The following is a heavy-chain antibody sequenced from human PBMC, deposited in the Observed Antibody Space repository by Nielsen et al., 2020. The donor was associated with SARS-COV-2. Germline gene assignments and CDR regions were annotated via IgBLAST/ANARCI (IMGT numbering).Heavy chain of an antibody. CDR2: ISAYSGKT. V-gene: IGHV1-18*01. D-gene: IGHD1-1*01. CDR1: GYTFTNYG. Sequence: ASVKVSCKASGYTFTNYGISWVRQAPGQGLEWMGWISAYSGKTKYAQKLQDRVTMTTDTSTSTGYMELRSPRSDDTAVYYCARDKGQLEFMVYFYGMDVWGQGTTVTVSS. CDR3: ARDKGQLEFMVYFYGMDV. J-gene: IGHJ6*02.